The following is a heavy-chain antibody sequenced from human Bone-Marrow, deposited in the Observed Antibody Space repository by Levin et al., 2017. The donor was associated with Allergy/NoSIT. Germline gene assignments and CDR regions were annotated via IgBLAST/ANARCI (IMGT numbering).Heavy chain of an antibody. J-gene: IGHJ6*02. D-gene: IGHD5-24*01. CDR3: ARDANYRLDV. V-gene: IGHV3-74*03. CDR1: AFTRLYW. CDR2: IDNDGTTT. Sequence: GGSLRLSCAASAFTRLYWMHWVRPAPGKGLVWVSWIDNDGTTTTYADSVKGRFTMSRDNARNTVYLQMSNLRAEDTAVYYSARDANYRLDVWGQGTTVTVSS.